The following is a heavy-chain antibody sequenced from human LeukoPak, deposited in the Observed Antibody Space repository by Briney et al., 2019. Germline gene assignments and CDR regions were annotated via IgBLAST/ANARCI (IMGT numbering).Heavy chain of an antibody. Sequence: ASVKVSCKASGYTFTSYDINWVRQATGQGLKWMGWMNPNSGNTGYAQNFQGRVTMTRNTSISTAYMELSSLRSEDTAVYYCARAIAVAGKGRPSGFGYWGQGTLVTVSS. D-gene: IGHD6-19*01. CDR3: ARAIAVAGKGRPSGFGY. CDR2: MNPNSGNT. CDR1: GYTFTSYD. J-gene: IGHJ4*02. V-gene: IGHV1-8*01.